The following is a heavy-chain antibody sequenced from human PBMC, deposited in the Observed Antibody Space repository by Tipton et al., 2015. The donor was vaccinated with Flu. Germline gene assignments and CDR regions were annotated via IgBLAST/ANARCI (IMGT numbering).Heavy chain of an antibody. CDR3: ARRDFSNYVSDPKNWFDP. V-gene: IGHV4-59*08. Sequence: TLSLTCTVSGGSISNYYWGWIRQPPGKGLEWIGNIHHTGNRYYNPSLKSRVTISVDRSKNQFSLRVISVTAADTALYYCARRDFSNYVSDPKNWFDPWGQGTLVAVSS. CDR2: IHHTGNR. J-gene: IGHJ5*02. CDR1: GGSISNYY. D-gene: IGHD4-11*01.